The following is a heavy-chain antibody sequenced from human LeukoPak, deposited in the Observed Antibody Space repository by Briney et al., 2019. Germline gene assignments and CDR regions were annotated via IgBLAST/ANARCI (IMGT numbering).Heavy chain of an antibody. Sequence: QTGGSLRLSCAASGFTFSDSWMSWVRQAAGKGLEWVANMNQDGSAKGYVDSVKGRFTISRDNARNSLYLQMSSLRPEDTAVYYCATYTHWVAGDVWGQGTTVTVSS. J-gene: IGHJ6*02. V-gene: IGHV3-7*01. CDR1: GFTFSDSW. CDR3: ATYTHWVAGDV. D-gene: IGHD3-16*01. CDR2: MNQDGSAK.